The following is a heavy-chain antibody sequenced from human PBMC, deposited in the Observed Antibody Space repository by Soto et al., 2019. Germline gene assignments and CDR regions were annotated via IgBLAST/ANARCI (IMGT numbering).Heavy chain of an antibody. J-gene: IGHJ3*02. CDR1: GGSISNYNL. CDR3: ARDNSYSSGFYYGLDI. Sequence: SETLSLTCAVSGGSISNYNLWTWVRQPAGKGLEWIGEIYRSGTTTYNTALKSRLTMSLHKSKNQFSLKLSSVTAADTAVYYCARDNSYSSGFYYGLDIWGQGTMV. CDR2: IYRSGTT. V-gene: IGHV4-4*02. D-gene: IGHD3-22*01.